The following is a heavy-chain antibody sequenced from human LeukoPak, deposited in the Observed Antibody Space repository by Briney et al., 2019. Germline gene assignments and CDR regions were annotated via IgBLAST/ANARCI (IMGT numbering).Heavy chain of an antibody. CDR3: ASVPRAGMRYFDY. CDR1: GYTFTGYY. Sequence: ASVKVSCKASGYTFTGYYMHWVRQAPGQGLEWMGWVNPTSGGTNYAQKFQGRVTMTRDTSTSTVYMELSSLRSEDTAVYYCASVPRAGMRYFDYWGQGTLVTVSS. J-gene: IGHJ4*02. CDR2: VNPTSGGT. D-gene: IGHD6-25*01. V-gene: IGHV1-2*02.